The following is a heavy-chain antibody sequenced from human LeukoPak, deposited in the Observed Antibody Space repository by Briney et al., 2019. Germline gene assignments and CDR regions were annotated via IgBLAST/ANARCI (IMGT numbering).Heavy chain of an antibody. V-gene: IGHV3-23*01. CDR1: GFTFSTYG. D-gene: IGHD3-22*01. CDR3: AKGPYSYTSGRLHPRYMDV. CDR2: ISGDDVST. J-gene: IGHJ6*03. Sequence: GGSLRLSCAASGFTFSTYGMSWVRQAPGKGLEWVSAISGDDVSTYYADSVKGRFTISRDNSKNTLYLQINSLRAEDTAVYYCAKGPYSYTSGRLHPRYMDVWGKGTTITVSS.